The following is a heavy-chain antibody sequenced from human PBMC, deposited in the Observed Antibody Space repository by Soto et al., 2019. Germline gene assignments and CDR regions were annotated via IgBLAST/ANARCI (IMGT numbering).Heavy chain of an antibody. D-gene: IGHD6-13*01. CDR2: IRHDGSEE. CDR3: AKSEGYSFDI. Sequence: EVQLVESGGGLVHPGGSLGLSCAASGFTFSSHWMSWVRQAPGKGLEWVANIRHDGSEEQYLDSVKGRFTLSRDNAKNSLYLQMNCLRVERTAVYYCAKSEGYSFDIRGQGTLVTVTS. V-gene: IGHV3-7*01. CDR1: GFTFSSHW. J-gene: IGHJ3*02.